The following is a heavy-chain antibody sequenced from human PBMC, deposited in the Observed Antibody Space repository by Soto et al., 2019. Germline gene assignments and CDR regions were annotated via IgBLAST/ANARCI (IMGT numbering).Heavy chain of an antibody. CDR2: IYYSGNT. CDR1: GGSISPYY. CDR3: ARKGAAPSYSHYYMDV. V-gene: IGHV4-59*01. D-gene: IGHD6-13*01. Sequence: QVQLQESGPGLVKPSETLSLTCTVSGGSISPYYWSWIRQPPGKGLEWIGYIYYSGNTNYNPSLESRVTISVDTSRNQFSLKLTSVTAADTAVYYCARKGAAPSYSHYYMDVWGRGTTVTVSS. J-gene: IGHJ6*03.